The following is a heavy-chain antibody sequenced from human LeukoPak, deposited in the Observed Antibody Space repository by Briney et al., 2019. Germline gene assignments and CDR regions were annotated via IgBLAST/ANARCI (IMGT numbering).Heavy chain of an antibody. J-gene: IGHJ6*03. CDR2: INPNSGGT. Sequence: GASVKVSCKASGYTFTGYYMHWVRQAPGQGLEWMGWINPNSGGTNYAQKFQGRVTITRNTSISTAYMELSSLRSEDTAVYYCARGSWSAALYYYYMDVWGKGTTVTVSS. CDR3: ARGSWSAALYYYYMDV. CDR1: GYTFTGYY. D-gene: IGHD1-26*01. V-gene: IGHV1-2*02.